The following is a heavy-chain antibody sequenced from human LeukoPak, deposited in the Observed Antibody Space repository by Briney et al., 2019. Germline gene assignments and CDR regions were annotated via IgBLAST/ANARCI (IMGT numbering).Heavy chain of an antibody. CDR2: INPNSGGT. CDR3: ARALVGATNWFDP. D-gene: IGHD1-26*01. Sequence: ALVKVSCKASGYTFTGYYMHWVRQAPGQGLEWMGWINPNSGGTNYAQKFQGRVTMTRDTSISTAYMELSRLRSDDTAVYYCARALVGATNWFDPWGQGTLVTVFS. V-gene: IGHV1-2*02. CDR1: GYTFTGYY. J-gene: IGHJ5*02.